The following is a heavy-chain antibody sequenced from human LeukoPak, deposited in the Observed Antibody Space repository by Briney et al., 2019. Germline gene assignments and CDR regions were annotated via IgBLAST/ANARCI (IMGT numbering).Heavy chain of an antibody. Sequence: PGRSLRLSCAASGFTFSSYATHWVRQAPGKGLEWVAVISYDGSNKYYADSVKGRFTISRDNSKNTLYLQMNSLRAEDTAVYYCARGSRRFLEWLSHHYYYGMDVWGQGTTVTVSS. CDR1: GFTFSSYA. J-gene: IGHJ6*02. D-gene: IGHD3-3*01. CDR3: ARGSRRFLEWLSHHYYYGMDV. V-gene: IGHV3-30-3*01. CDR2: ISYDGSNK.